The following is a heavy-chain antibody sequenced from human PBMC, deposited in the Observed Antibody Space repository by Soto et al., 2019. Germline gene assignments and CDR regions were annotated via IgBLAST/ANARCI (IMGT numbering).Heavy chain of an antibody. CDR3: ARSEDLLIAAAGTHYLPEYFQH. CDR1: GGSISSSSYY. D-gene: IGHD6-13*01. J-gene: IGHJ1*01. Sequence: SETLSLTCTVSGGSISSSSYYWGWIRQPPGKGLEWIGSIYYSGSTYYNPSLKSRVTISVDTSKNQFSLKLSSVTAADTAVYYCARSEDLLIAAAGTHYLPEYFQHWGQGTLVTVSS. CDR2: IYYSGST. V-gene: IGHV4-39*01.